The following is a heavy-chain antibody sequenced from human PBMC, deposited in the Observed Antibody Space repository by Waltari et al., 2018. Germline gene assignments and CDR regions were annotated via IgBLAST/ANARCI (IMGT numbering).Heavy chain of an antibody. CDR2: IYYSGST. CDR3: ARVVRGYSYGFALWYFDL. Sequence: GPGLVKPSQTLSLTCTVSGGSISSGDYYWSWIRQPPGKGLEWIEYIYYSGSTYYNPSLKSRVTISVDTSKNQFSLKLSSVTAADTAVYYCARVVRGYSYGFALWYFDLWGRGTLVTVSS. D-gene: IGHD5-18*01. CDR1: GGSISSGDYY. V-gene: IGHV4-30-4*08. J-gene: IGHJ2*01.